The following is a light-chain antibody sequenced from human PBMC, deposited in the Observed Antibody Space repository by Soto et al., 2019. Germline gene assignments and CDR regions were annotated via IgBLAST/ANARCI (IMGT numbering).Light chain of an antibody. Sequence: SVPPQPASVSGSPGQSITISCTGSSSDVGSYNLVSWYQQHPGKAPKLMIYEGSKRPSGVSNRFSGSKSGNTASLTISGLQAEDEADYYCCSYAGSSTYVFGTGTKVTGL. CDR2: EGS. CDR1: SSDVGSYNL. CDR3: CSYAGSSTYV. J-gene: IGLJ1*01. V-gene: IGLV2-23*01.